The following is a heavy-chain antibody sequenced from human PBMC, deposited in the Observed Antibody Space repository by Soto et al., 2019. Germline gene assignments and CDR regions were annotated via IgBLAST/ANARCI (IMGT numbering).Heavy chain of an antibody. D-gene: IGHD6-13*01. CDR2: ISTDNGNT. J-gene: IGHJ6*02. Sequence: QVQLVQSGAEVKKPGASVKVSCQASGYTFTNYGISWVRQAPGQGLEWMGWISTDNGNTNSARKLQGRVTMTTDTSTSTAYMELRSLRSDDTAMYYCARYGVGGEAAGNSYYHHGMDVWGQGTTVTVSS. V-gene: IGHV1-18*01. CDR3: ARYGVGGEAAGNSYYHHGMDV. CDR1: GYTFTNYG.